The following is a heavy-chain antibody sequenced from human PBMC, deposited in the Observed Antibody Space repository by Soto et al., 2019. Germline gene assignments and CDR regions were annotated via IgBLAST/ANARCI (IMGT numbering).Heavy chain of an antibody. J-gene: IGHJ3*01. V-gene: IGHV3-23*01. Sequence: GGSLRLSCAASGFTFSSYAMSWVRQAPGKGLEWVSAISGSGGSTYYADSVKGRFTISRDNSKNTLYLQMNSLRAEDTAVYYCAISFLGYCSSTSCGHWGQGTMVTVSS. CDR2: ISGSGGST. CDR3: AISFLGYCSSTSCGH. CDR1: GFTFSSYA. D-gene: IGHD2-2*01.